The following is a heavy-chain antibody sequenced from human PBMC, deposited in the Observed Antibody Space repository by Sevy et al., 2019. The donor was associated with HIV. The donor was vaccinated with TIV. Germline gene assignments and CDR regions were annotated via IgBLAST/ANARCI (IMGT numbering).Heavy chain of an antibody. Sequence: ASVKVSCKASGYTFTGYYMHWVRQAPGQGLEWMAWINPNSAGTNYAQKFQGRVTMTRDTSISTAYMELSRLRSDDTAVYYCARDRGVYCSSTSCYYYYYGMDVWGQGTTVTVSS. V-gene: IGHV1-2*02. CDR3: ARDRGVYCSSTSCYYYYYGMDV. J-gene: IGHJ6*02. D-gene: IGHD2-2*01. CDR1: GYTFTGYY. CDR2: INPNSAGT.